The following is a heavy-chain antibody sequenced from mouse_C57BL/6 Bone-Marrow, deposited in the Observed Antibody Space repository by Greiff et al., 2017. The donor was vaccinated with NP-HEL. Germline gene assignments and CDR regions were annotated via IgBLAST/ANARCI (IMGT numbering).Heavy chain of an antibody. V-gene: IGHV14-4*01. CDR3: TTGFDY. J-gene: IGHJ2*01. CDR2: IDPENGDT. Sequence: VQLKESGAELVRPGASVKLSCTASGFNIKDDYMHWVKQRPEQGLEWIGWIDPENGDTEYASKFQGKATITADTSSNTAYLQLSSLSSEDTAVYYCTTGFDYGGQGTTLTVSS. CDR1: GFNIKDDY.